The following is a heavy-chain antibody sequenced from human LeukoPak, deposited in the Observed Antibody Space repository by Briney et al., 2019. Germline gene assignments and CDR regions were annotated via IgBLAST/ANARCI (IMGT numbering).Heavy chain of an antibody. CDR1: GFTFYDYG. V-gene: IGHV3-23*01. J-gene: IGHJ6*03. Sequence: PGGSLRLSCAASGFTFYDYGMTWVRQAPGKGLEWVSTISGSGLSTYYADSVKGRFTISRDNSNNTVFLQMNSLRAEDTAVYYCAKDKYYYYYYMDVWGKGTTVTISS. CDR2: ISGSGLST. CDR3: AKDKYYYYYYMDV.